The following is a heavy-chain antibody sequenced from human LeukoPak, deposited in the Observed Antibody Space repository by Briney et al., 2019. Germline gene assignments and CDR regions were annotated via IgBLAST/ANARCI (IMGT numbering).Heavy chain of an antibody. Sequence: PGGSLRLSCAASGFTVSSYYMTWVRQAPGKGLEWVSVMYSGGSTYYADSVKGRVAISRDNSQNKVFLQMNSVRVEDTAVYYCARSYSNHLFGMDVWGQGTAVTVSS. V-gene: IGHV3-66*01. J-gene: IGHJ6*02. CDR1: GFTVSSYY. CDR2: MYSGGST. D-gene: IGHD4-11*01. CDR3: ARSYSNHLFGMDV.